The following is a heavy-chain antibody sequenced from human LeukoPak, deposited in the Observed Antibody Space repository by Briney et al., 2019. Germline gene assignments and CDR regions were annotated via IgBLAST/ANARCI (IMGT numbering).Heavy chain of an antibody. CDR3: ARPSKNYDFWSGLPGC. CDR2: IYPGDSDT. Sequence: GESLKISCKGSGYSFTSYWIGWVRQMPGKGLEWMGIIYPGDSDTRYSPSFQGQVTISADKSISTAYLQWSSLKASDTAMYYCARPSKNYDFWSGLPGCWGQGTLVTVSS. V-gene: IGHV5-51*01. D-gene: IGHD3-3*01. CDR1: GYSFTSYW. J-gene: IGHJ4*02.